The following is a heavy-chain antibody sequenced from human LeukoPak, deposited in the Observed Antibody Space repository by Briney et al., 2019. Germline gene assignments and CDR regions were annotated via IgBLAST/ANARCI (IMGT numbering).Heavy chain of an antibody. CDR2: INHSGST. D-gene: IGHD3-16*02. Sequence: SETLSLTCAVYGGSFSGYYWSWIRQPPGKGLEWIGEINHSGSTNYNPSLKSRVTISVDTSKNQFSLKLSSVTAADTAVYYCARGTLYDYVWGSYRRNWFDPWGQGTLVTVSS. J-gene: IGHJ5*02. CDR3: ARGTLYDYVWGSYRRNWFDP. V-gene: IGHV4-34*01. CDR1: GGSFSGYY.